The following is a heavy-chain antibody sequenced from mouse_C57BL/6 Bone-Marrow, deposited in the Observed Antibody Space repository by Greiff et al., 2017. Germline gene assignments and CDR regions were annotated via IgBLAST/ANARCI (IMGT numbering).Heavy chain of an antibody. D-gene: IGHD4-1*01. CDR3: AKLGPWFAY. CDR1: GYAFSSSW. J-gene: IGHJ3*01. Sequence: VQLQQSGPELVKPGASVKISCKASGYAFSSSWMNWVKQRPGKGLEWIGRIYPGDGDTNYNGKFKGKATLTADKPSSTAYMQLSSLTSEDSAVYFCAKLGPWFAYWGQGTLVTVSA. CDR2: IYPGDGDT. V-gene: IGHV1-82*01.